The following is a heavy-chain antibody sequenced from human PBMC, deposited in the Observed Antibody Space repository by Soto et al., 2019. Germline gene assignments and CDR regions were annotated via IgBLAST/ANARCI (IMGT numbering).Heavy chain of an antibody. J-gene: IGHJ6*02. D-gene: IGHD6-6*01. CDR2: INPHNGDT. CDR1: GYTFTGYY. CDR3: AREAPTYSSSAEGGGLDV. Sequence: QVQLVQSGAEVKKPGASVKVSCKASGYTFTGYYMQWVRQAPGQGLEWMGWINPHNGDTMYAQKFQGRVTMTRDTFISTAYMDLSRLRSDDTAVYYCAREAPTYSSSAEGGGLDVWGQGTTVTVSS. V-gene: IGHV1-2*02.